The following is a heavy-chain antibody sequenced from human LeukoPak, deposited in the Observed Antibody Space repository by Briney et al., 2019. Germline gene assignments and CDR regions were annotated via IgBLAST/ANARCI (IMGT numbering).Heavy chain of an antibody. Sequence: GGSLRLSCAASGFTVSNSYMSWVRQTPGKGLEWVSVIYSGGSTYYADSVKGRFTISRDNSKNTLYLQMDSLRAEDTAVYYCGRDTGYGYNSYFGYWGQGTLVTVSS. CDR2: IYSGGST. J-gene: IGHJ4*02. D-gene: IGHD5-24*01. V-gene: IGHV3-66*01. CDR1: GFTVSNSY. CDR3: GRDTGYGYNSYFGY.